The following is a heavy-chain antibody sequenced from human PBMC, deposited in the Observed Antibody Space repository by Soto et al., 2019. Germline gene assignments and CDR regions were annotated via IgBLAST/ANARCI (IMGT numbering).Heavy chain of an antibody. CDR1: GYTFTSYA. Sequence: QVQLVQSGAEVKKPGASVKVSCKASGYTFTSYAMHWVRQAPGQRLQWMGWINAGNGNTKYSQKFQGRVTITGDTSATTADMEMSSRRSEDTAVYCWANPSTVPAAIGYWGQGTLVTVSS. D-gene: IGHD2-2*02. J-gene: IGHJ4*02. CDR3: ANPSTVPAAIGY. CDR2: INAGNGNT. V-gene: IGHV1-3*01.